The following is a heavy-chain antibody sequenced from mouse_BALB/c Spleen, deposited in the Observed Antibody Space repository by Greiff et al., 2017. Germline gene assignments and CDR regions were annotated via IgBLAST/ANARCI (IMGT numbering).Heavy chain of an antibody. CDR1: GFSLTSYG. D-gene: IGHD2-4*01. CDR3: AKQDYDYDGAWFAY. Sequence: VMLVESGPGLVAPSQSLSITCTVSGFSLTSYGVSWVRQPPGKGLEWLGVIWGDGSTNYHSALISRLSISKDNSKSQVFLKLNSLQTDDTATYYCAKQDYDYDGAWFAYWGQGTLVTVSA. J-gene: IGHJ3*01. V-gene: IGHV2-3*01. CDR2: IWGDGST.